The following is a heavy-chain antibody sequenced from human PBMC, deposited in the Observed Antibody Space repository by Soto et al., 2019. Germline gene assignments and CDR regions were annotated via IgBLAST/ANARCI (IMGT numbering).Heavy chain of an antibody. J-gene: IGHJ4*02. CDR3: ARATSFSGHHGY. V-gene: IGHV4-31*03. D-gene: IGHD2-8*02. CDR2: IYYSGST. Sequence: QLQLQESGPGLVKPSQTLSLACTVSGGSFSSGGYYWSWIRQLPGKGLEWIGYIYYSGSTYYNPSLKSRFTISLDTSKTQFSLKLSSVTAADTAVYYCARATSFSGHHGYWGQGTLVNLSS. CDR1: GGSFSSGGYY.